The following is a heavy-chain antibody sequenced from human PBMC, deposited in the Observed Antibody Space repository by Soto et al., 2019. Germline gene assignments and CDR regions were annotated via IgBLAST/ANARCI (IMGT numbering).Heavy chain of an antibody. CDR1: GFTFSSYG. CDR3: ARAHIGYSSSWYPYYYGMDV. J-gene: IGHJ6*02. V-gene: IGHV3-33*01. Sequence: LRLSCAASGFTFSSYGMHWVRQAPGKGLEWVAVIWYDGSNKYYADSVKGRFTISRDNSKNTLYLQMNSLRAEDTAVYYCARAHIGYSSSWYPYYYGMDVWGQGTTVTVSS. CDR2: IWYDGSNK. D-gene: IGHD6-13*01.